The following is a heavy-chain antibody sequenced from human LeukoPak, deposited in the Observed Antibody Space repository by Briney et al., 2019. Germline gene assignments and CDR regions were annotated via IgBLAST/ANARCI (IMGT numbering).Heavy chain of an antibody. D-gene: IGHD6-13*01. J-gene: IGHJ5*02. Sequence: SETLSLTCTVSGGSISSYYWSWIRQPPGKGLEWIGYIYYSGSTNYNPSLKSRVTTSVDTSKNQFSLKLSSVTAADTAVYYCARSDSSSWYSWFDPWGQGTLVTVSS. CDR1: GGSISSYY. CDR3: ARSDSSSWYSWFDP. CDR2: IYYSGST. V-gene: IGHV4-59*01.